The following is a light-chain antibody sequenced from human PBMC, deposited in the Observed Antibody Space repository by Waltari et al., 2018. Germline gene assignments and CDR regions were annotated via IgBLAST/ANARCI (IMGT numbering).Light chain of an antibody. CDR1: SSDVGGYNY. J-gene: IGLJ1*01. V-gene: IGLV2-14*03. CDR2: DVS. Sequence: QSALTQPASVSGSPGQSITISCTGTSSDVGGYNYVSWYQQYPGKAPKLMIYDVSYRPSGVSNRFSVSKSGNTASLTISGLQTEDEADYYCSSYRSSSPYVFGTGTKVTVL. CDR3: SSYRSSSPYV.